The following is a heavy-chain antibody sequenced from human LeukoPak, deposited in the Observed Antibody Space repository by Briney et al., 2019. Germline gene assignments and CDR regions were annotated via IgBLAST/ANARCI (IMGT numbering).Heavy chain of an antibody. CDR1: GFTFSSYG. D-gene: IGHD2-2*02. V-gene: IGHV3-23*01. J-gene: IGHJ4*02. CDR2: IGVSGGST. CDR3: AKGDQPLLYGGAFDY. Sequence: GGTLRLSCAASGFTFSSYGMSWVRQAPGKGLEWVSAIGVSGGSTFYADSVKGRFTISRDNSKNTLYLLMNNLRAEDTAVYYCAKGDQPLLYGGAFDYWGQGTLVTVSS.